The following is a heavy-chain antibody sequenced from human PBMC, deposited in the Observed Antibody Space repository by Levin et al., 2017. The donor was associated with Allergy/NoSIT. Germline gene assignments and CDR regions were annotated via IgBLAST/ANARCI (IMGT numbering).Heavy chain of an antibody. CDR3: ARDILEGPLQWFGESEFVFDC. V-gene: IGHV3-48*01. Sequence: GASVKVSCAASGFTFSTYSMNWVRQAPGKGLEWVSYISSSSSTIYYADSVKGRFTISRDNAKNSLYLQMNSLRAEDSAVYYCARDILEGPLQWFGESEFVFDCWGQGTLVTVSS. D-gene: IGHD3-10*01. CDR2: ISSSSSTI. CDR1: GFTFSTYS. J-gene: IGHJ4*02.